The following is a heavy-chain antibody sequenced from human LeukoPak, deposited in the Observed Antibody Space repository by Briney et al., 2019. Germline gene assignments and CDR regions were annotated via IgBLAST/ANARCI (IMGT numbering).Heavy chain of an antibody. D-gene: IGHD3-3*01. J-gene: IGHJ6*03. V-gene: IGHV4-34*01. CDR2: INHSGST. CDR3: ARGRPIFGVAYYMDV. Sequence: PSETLSLTCAVYGGSLSGYYWSWIRQPPGKGLEWIGEINHSGSTNYNPSLKSRVTISVDTSKNQFSLKLSSVTAADTAVYYCARGRPIFGVAYYMDVWGKGTTVTVSS. CDR1: GGSLSGYY.